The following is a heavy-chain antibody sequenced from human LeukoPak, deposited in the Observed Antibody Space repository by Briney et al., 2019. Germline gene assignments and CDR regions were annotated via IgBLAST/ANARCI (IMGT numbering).Heavy chain of an antibody. CDR3: ARVGSLIGY. Sequence: PANPLTHSLPVGALSIRSDCMPGVGQAPNKELEWVAVIWYDGSNKYYADSVKGRFTISRDNSKNTLYLQMNSLRAEDTAVYYCARVGSLIGYWGQGTLVTVSS. J-gene: IGHJ4*02. CDR1: ALSIRSDC. D-gene: IGHD1-26*01. V-gene: IGHV3-33*08. CDR2: IWYDGSNK.